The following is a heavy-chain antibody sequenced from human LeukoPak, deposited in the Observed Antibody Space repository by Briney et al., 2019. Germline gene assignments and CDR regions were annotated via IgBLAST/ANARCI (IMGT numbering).Heavy chain of an antibody. Sequence: ASVKVSCKASGYTFTSYGISWVRQAPGQGLEWMGRINPNSGGTNYAQKFQGRVTMTRDTSISTAYMELSRLRSDDTAVYYCASLGYCSSTSCPPPFDPWGQGTLVTVSS. J-gene: IGHJ5*02. CDR3: ASLGYCSSTSCPPPFDP. CDR2: INPNSGGT. V-gene: IGHV1-2*06. CDR1: GYTFTSYG. D-gene: IGHD2-2*01.